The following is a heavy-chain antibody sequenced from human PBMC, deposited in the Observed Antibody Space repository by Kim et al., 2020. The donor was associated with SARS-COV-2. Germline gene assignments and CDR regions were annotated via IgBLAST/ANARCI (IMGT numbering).Heavy chain of an antibody. Sequence: GGSLRLSCAASGFTFSSYSMHWVRQTPGKGLEWMAVVSSNVNHKIYSDAVKGRFTISRDNSQKTVFLEMNSLRVEDTAVYYCAKEFKSDLWYFDICGRGTVVTVSS. J-gene: IGHJ2*01. CDR2: VSSNVNHK. V-gene: IGHV3-30*18. CDR3: AKEFKSDLWYFDI. CDR1: GFTFSSYS.